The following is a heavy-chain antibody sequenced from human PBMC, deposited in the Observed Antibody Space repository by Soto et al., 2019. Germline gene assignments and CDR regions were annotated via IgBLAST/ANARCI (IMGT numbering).Heavy chain of an antibody. D-gene: IGHD3-3*01. J-gene: IGHJ6*02. Sequence: SETLSLTCTVSGGSISSSSYYWGWIRQPPGKGLEWIGSIYYGGSTYYNPSLKSRVTISVDTSKNQFSLKLSSVTAADTAVYYCARHEGDFWSGYYVGYYYGMDVWGQGTTVTVSS. CDR3: ARHEGDFWSGYYVGYYYGMDV. CDR1: GGSISSSSYY. CDR2: IYYGGST. V-gene: IGHV4-39*01.